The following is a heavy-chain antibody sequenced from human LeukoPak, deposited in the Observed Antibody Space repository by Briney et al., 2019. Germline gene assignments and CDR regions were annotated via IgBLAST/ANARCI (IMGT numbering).Heavy chain of an antibody. Sequence: SSETLSLTCTVSGGSISSSTYYWGWIRQTPGKGLEWIGITIYYSGSTYYNPSLKSRVTISVDTSKNQFSLKLSSVTAADTAVYYCARLRRGNYDILTGYPTTNAFDIRGQGTMVTVSS. CDR2: TIYYSGST. CDR3: ARLRRGNYDILTGYPTTNAFDI. D-gene: IGHD3-9*01. V-gene: IGHV4-39*01. CDR1: GGSISSSTYY. J-gene: IGHJ3*02.